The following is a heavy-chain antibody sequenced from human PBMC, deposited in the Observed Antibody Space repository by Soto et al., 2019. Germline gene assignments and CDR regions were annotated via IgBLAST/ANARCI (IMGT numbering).Heavy chain of an antibody. Sequence: WTWIRQPPGKGLEWIAYNYSSGSTDYNPSLKSRVTISVDASKSQFSLKLTSVTAADTAVYYCARGKGSSGGYFDYWGQGTLVTVSS. D-gene: IGHD3-22*01. CDR2: NYSSGST. CDR3: ARGKGSSGGYFDY. V-gene: IGHV4-59*01. J-gene: IGHJ4*02.